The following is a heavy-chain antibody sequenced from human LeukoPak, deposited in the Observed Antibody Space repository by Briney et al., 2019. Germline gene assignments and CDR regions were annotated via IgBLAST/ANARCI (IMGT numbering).Heavy chain of an antibody. J-gene: IGHJ4*02. D-gene: IGHD3-22*01. CDR1: GFTFSNYW. Sequence: PGGSLRLSCAASGFTFSNYWMSWVRQAPGKGLEWVANIKEDGSERYYVDSVKGRFTISRDNAKNSLYLQMDSLRAEDTAVYYCARESSSGYYYAYYFDYWGQGTLVTVSS. CDR3: ARESSSGYYYAYYFDY. V-gene: IGHV3-7*01. CDR2: IKEDGSER.